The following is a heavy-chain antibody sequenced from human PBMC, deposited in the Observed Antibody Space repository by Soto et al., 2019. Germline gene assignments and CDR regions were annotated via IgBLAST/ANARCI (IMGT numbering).Heavy chain of an antibody. CDR2: ISYDGSNK. V-gene: IGHV3-30-3*01. CDR1: GLTFSSYA. D-gene: IGHD2-15*01. J-gene: IGHJ4*02. Sequence: GGSLRLSCAAFGLTFSSYAMHWVRQAQGKGLEWVAVISYDGSNKYYADSVKGRFTISRDNSKNTLYLQMNSLRAEDTAVYYCARVPSSSGRAHFDYWGQGTLVTVSS. CDR3: ARVPSSSGRAHFDY.